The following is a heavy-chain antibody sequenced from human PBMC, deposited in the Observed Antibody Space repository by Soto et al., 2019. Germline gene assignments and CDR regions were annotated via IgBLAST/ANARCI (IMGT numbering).Heavy chain of an antibody. Sequence: EVQLVESVGDLVKPGGSLRLSCAASEFTLANAWISWVRQAPGKGLEWVGRIKSKADGGTTDYAAPVKGRFTISRDESQNTLYLQMNSLKTEDTAVYYCTSLYYGHWGQGTLVTVSS. J-gene: IGHJ4*02. D-gene: IGHD4-17*01. CDR2: IKSKADGGTT. CDR1: EFTLANAW. CDR3: TSLYYGH. V-gene: IGHV3-15*01.